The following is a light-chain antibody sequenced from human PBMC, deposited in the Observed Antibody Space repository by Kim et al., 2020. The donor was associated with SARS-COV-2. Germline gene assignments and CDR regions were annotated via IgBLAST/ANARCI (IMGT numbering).Light chain of an antibody. Sequence: PGERATLSCRDSQSVITYLAWYQQQPGPALGLIIYDASNRATGVPARFSGSGSGTDFTLTISSLQSEHFAVYYCQQRSNWPPALTFGGGTKVDIK. J-gene: IGKJ4*01. V-gene: IGKV3-11*01. CDR3: QQRSNWPPALT. CDR2: DAS. CDR1: QSVITY.